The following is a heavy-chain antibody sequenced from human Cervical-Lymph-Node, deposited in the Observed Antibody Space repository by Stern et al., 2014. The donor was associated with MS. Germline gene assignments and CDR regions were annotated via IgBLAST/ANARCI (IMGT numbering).Heavy chain of an antibody. J-gene: IGHJ4*02. D-gene: IGHD3-10*01. CDR3: ARGGRGVGLEY. CDR2: VSYDGTQR. CDR1: GFTFSTYG. Sequence: QVQLVESGGGVVQPGRSLNISCDGSGFTFSTYGIHWVRQAPGKGLEWVALVSYDGTQRNSTDSVKARFTISRDNAKNTLYLHMNSLRDEGTAVYFCARGGRGVGLEYWGQGALVTVSS. V-gene: IGHV3-30*03.